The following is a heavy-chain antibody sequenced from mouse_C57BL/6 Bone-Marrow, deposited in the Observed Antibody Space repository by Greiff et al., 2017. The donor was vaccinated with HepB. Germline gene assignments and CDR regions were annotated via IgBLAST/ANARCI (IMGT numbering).Heavy chain of an antibody. CDR3: ASSYSNYPFAY. D-gene: IGHD2-5*01. CDR2: IDPSDSYT. V-gene: IGHV1-69*01. CDR1: GYTFTSYW. Sequence: VQLQQSGAELVMPGASVKLSCKASGYTFTSYWMHWVKQRPGQGLEWIGEIDPSDSYTNYNQKFKGKATLTVDKSSSTAYMQLSSLTSEDSAVYYCASSYSNYPFAYWGRGTLVTVSA. J-gene: IGHJ3*01.